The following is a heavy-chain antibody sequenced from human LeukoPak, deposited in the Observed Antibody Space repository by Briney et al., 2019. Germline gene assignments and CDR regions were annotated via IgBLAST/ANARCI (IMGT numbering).Heavy chain of an antibody. Sequence: TSETLSLTCTVSGYSISSGYYWGWIRQPPGKGLEWIGSIYHSGSTYYNPSLKSRVTISVDTSKNQFSLKLSSVTAADTAVYYCARDGVDDCSGGSCYSRWGQGTLVTVSS. D-gene: IGHD2-15*01. CDR1: GYSISSGYY. CDR2: IYHSGST. V-gene: IGHV4-38-2*02. CDR3: ARDGVDDCSGGSCYSR. J-gene: IGHJ4*02.